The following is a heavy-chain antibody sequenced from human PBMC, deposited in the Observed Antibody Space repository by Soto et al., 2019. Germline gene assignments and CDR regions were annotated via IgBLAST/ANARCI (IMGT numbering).Heavy chain of an antibody. V-gene: IGHV4-59*01. D-gene: IGHD3-9*01. Sequence: SETLSLTCPVSGGSISSYYWSWIRQPPGKGLEWIGYIYYSGSTNYNPSLKSRVTISVDTSKNQFSLKLSSVTAADTAVYYCARGFYDTMTAYQPGLLYWGQGALVTVSS. J-gene: IGHJ4*02. CDR3: ARGFYDTMTAYQPGLLY. CDR1: GGSISSYY. CDR2: IYYSGST.